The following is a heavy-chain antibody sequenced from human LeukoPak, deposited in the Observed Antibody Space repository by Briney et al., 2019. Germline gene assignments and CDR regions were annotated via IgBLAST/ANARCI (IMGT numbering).Heavy chain of an antibody. D-gene: IGHD3-9*01. V-gene: IGHV3-23*01. J-gene: IGHJ4*02. CDR2: IICIGGST. Sequence: GGSLRLSCAASGFTFSTYCMSGVRQAPGKELEECSAIICIGGSTYYADSVKGRFTISRDNSKNTRYLQMNSLRAEDTAVYYCAKVMSLGGYFDWLDYWGQRTLVTVSS. CDR3: AKVMSLGGYFDWLDY. CDR1: GFTFSTYC.